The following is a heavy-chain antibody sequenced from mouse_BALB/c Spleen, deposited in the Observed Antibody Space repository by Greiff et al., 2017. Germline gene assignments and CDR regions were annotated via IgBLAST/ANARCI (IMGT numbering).Heavy chain of an antibody. J-gene: IGHJ2*01. CDR2: IYPGDGDT. CDR1: GYTFTSYW. D-gene: IGHD2-14*01. V-gene: IGHV1-87*01. CDR3: AREDDYRYDRGYFDY. Sequence: QVQLKQSGAELARPGASVKLSCKASGYTFTSYWMQWVKQRPGQGLEWIGAIYPGDGDTRYTQKFKGKATLTADKSSSTAYMQLSSLASEDSAVYYCAREDDYRYDRGYFDYWGQGTTLTVSS.